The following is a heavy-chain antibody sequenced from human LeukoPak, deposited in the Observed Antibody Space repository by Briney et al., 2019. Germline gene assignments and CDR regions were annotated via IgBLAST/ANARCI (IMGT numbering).Heavy chain of an antibody. D-gene: IGHD3-22*01. CDR2: IKQDGSEK. CDR3: ARDTYDSSGYYAHLDY. CDR1: GFTFSSYW. V-gene: IGHV3-7*01. J-gene: IGHJ4*02. Sequence: GGSLRLSCAASGFTFSSYWMSWVRQAPGKGLEWVANIKQDGSEKYYVDSGKGRFTISRDNAKNSLYLQMSSLRAEDTVVYYCARDTYDSSGYYAHLDYWGQGTLVTVSS.